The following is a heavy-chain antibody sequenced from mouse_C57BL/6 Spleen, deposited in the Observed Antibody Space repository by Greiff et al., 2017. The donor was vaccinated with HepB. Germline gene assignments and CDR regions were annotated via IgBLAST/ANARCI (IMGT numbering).Heavy chain of an antibody. CDR1: GFTFSDAW. D-gene: IGHD2-3*01. V-gene: IGHV6-6*01. CDR3: TRRDGYYLYAMDY. CDR2: IRNKANNHAT. Sequence: EVMLVESGGGLVQPGGSMKLSCAASGFTFSDAWMDWVRQSPEKGLEWVAEIRNKANNHATYYAESVKGRFTISRDDSKSSVYLQMNSLRAEDTCIYYCTRRDGYYLYAMDYWGQGTSVTVSS. J-gene: IGHJ4*01.